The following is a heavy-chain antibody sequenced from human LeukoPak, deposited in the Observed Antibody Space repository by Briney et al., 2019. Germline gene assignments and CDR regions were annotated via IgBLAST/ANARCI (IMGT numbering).Heavy chain of an antibody. J-gene: IGHJ3*02. Sequence: ASVKVSCTASGYTFTNFYIHWVRQAPGQGPGWMGSIDPSGGSTYYAQKFQGRVTMTRDTSTSTVYMELSSLRSEDTAVYYCARIGRRPSDAFDIWGRETVVTVSS. CDR3: ARIGRRPSDAFDI. CDR1: GYTFTNFY. V-gene: IGHV1-46*01. D-gene: IGHD1-1*01. CDR2: IDPSGGST.